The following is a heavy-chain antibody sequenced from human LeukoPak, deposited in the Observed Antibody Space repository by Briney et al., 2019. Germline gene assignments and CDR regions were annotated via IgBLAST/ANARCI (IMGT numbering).Heavy chain of an antibody. D-gene: IGHD6-19*01. V-gene: IGHV3-30*02. CDR2: TRHDDSDK. J-gene: IGHJ5*02. CDR3: AKDMRSGWCNWFDP. Sequence: PGGSLRLSCAASGFTFNDYGMHWVRQAPGKGLEWVAFTRHDDSDKQYGDSVKGRFTISRDNSGNTLYLQMNSLRPEDTAVYFCAKDMRSGWCNWFDPWGQGTLVTVSS. CDR1: GFTFNDYG.